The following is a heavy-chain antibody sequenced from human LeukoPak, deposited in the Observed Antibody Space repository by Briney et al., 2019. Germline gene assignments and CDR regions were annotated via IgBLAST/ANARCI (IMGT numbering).Heavy chain of an antibody. CDR2: IYYSGTT. Sequence: SETLSLTCTLSGGSISTYYWSWIRQPPGKGGEWIGYIYYSGTTVYSPSRKSRVTISVDTSKNQFSLKLSSVTTADTALYYCAMVTRAYNYGSDYWGQGTLVTVS. V-gene: IGHV4-59*03. D-gene: IGHD5-18*01. CDR3: AMVTRAYNYGSDY. CDR1: GGSISTYY. J-gene: IGHJ4*02.